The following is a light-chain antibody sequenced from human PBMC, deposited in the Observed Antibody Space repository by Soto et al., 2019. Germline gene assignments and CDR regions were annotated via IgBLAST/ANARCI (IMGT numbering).Light chain of an antibody. CDR2: GVF. Sequence: EIVLTQSRGILSLSPGESATLSWRASQSVSSSFLTWYQQNPGQDTRLLIYGVFSRATGIQDRFSGSGSGTDFTLKLRRLQPEESAVYVCQQYGYSPRTVGKGTKVDIK. CDR3: QQYGYSPRT. CDR1: QSVSSSF. J-gene: IGKJ1*01. V-gene: IGKV3-20*01.